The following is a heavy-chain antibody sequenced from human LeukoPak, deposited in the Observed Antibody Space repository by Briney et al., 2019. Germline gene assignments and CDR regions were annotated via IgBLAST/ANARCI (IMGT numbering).Heavy chain of an antibody. D-gene: IGHD1-1*01. CDR2: INPNSGGT. CDR1: GYTFTGYY. V-gene: IGHV1-2*02. CDR3: ERGFAVAGTREKNFDY. J-gene: IGHJ4*02. Sequence: ASVKVSCKASGYTFTGYYMHWVRQAPGQGLEWMGWINPNSGGTNYAQKFQGRVTMTRDTSISTAYMELSRLRSDDTAVYYCERGFAVAGTREKNFDYWGQGNLVTVSS.